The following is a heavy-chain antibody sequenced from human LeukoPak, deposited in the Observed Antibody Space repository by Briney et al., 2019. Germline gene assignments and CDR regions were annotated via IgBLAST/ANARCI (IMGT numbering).Heavy chain of an antibody. CDR1: GYTFTGYY. Sequence: GASVKVSCKASGYTFTGYYMHWVRQAPGQGLAWMGWINPNSGGTNYAQKFQGRVTMTRDTSISTAYMELSRLRSDDTAVYYCARGRWDDFWSGYYSGYFDYWGQGTLVTVSS. CDR3: ARGRWDDFWSGYYSGYFDY. J-gene: IGHJ4*02. CDR2: INPNSGGT. D-gene: IGHD3-3*01. V-gene: IGHV1-2*02.